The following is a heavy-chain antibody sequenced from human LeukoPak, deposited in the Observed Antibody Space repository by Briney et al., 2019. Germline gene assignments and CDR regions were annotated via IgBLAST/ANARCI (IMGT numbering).Heavy chain of an antibody. J-gene: IGHJ5*01. V-gene: IGHV1-2*02. Sequence: GASVKVSCKASGYTFTGYYLHWVRQAPGQGLEWMGCVNPNSGDTNYAQKFQGSVTMTRDTSISTVYMELSRLRSDDTAVYYCARASGSYWWFDSWGQGTLGTVSS. CDR2: VNPNSGDT. CDR1: GYTFTGYY. D-gene: IGHD1-26*01. CDR3: ARASGSYWWFDS.